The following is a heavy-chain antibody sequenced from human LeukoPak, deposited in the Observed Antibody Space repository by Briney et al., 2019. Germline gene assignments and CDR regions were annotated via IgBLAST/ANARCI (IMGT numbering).Heavy chain of an antibody. J-gene: IGHJ1*01. CDR3: ARGGWYPESFQH. Sequence: SETLSLTCTVSGGSISSYYWNWIRQPPRKGLEWIGYIYYSGSTNYNPSLKSRVTISVDTSKNQFSLKLSSVTAADTAVYYCARGGWYPESFQHWGQGALVTVSS. CDR1: GGSISSYY. D-gene: IGHD6-19*01. V-gene: IGHV4-59*01. CDR2: IYYSGST.